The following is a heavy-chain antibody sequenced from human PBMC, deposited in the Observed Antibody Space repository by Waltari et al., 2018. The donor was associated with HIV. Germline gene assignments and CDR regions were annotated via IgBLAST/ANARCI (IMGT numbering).Heavy chain of an antibody. D-gene: IGHD4-4*01. CDR1: GFTVSTNY. Sequence: EVKLVESGGGLVQPGGSLRLSCAASGFTVSTNYMSWVRQAPGMGMEWVSLIESDGNTRYADSVKGRFTSSRDSSKNMVYLQMKSLRGEETAVYYCANSDDYSNYYYGMDVWGQGTTVTVSS. V-gene: IGHV3-66*01. J-gene: IGHJ6*02. CDR2: IESDGNT. CDR3: ANSDDYSNYYYGMDV.